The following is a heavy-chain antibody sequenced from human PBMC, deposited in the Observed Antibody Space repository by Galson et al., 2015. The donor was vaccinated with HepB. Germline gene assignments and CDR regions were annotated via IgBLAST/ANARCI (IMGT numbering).Heavy chain of an antibody. D-gene: IGHD5-12*01. Sequence: SLRLSCAASRFALSNYGMTWVRQAPGKGLEWVSGVSVNGGSTYYADSVKGRFTIYRDNSKNTLYLQMNSLRAEDTAVYYCARGGYNDYDFVYYMDVWGKGTTVTVSS. J-gene: IGHJ6*03. CDR3: ARGGYNDYDFVYYMDV. CDR1: RFALSNYG. V-gene: IGHV3-23*01. CDR2: VSVNGGST.